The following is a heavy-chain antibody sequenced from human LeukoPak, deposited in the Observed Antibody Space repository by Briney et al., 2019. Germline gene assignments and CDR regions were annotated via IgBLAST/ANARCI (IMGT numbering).Heavy chain of an antibody. CDR3: AKQNSGWFDP. CDR1: GASVSSYY. J-gene: IGHJ5*02. Sequence: SETLSLTCTVSGASVSSYYWIWIRQPAGRGLEWIGRIDASGSTNYNPSLKSRVTMSVDSSKNQFSLKVSSVTAADTAVYYCAKQNSGWFDPWGQGTLVTVSS. V-gene: IGHV4-4*07. D-gene: IGHD1-26*01. CDR2: IDASGST.